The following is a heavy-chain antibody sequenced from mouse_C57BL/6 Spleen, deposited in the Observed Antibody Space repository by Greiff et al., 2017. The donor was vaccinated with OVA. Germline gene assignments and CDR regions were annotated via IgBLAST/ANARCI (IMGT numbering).Heavy chain of an antibody. J-gene: IGHJ4*01. CDR3: ARGTAQATDAMDY. V-gene: IGHV1-55*01. D-gene: IGHD3-2*02. CDR2: IYPGSGST. CDR1: GYTFTSYW. Sequence: VQLQQSGAELVKPGASVKMSCKASGYTFTSYWITWVKQRPGQGLEWIGDIYPGSGSTNYNEKFKSKATLTVDTSSSTAYMQLSSLTSEDSAVYYCARGTAQATDAMDYWGQGTSVTVSS.